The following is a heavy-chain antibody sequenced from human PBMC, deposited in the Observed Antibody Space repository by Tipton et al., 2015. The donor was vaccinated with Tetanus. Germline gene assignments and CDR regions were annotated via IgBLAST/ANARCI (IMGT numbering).Heavy chain of an antibody. J-gene: IGHJ6*03. Sequence: QLVQSGGGVVQPGRSLRLSCAASGFSFSDYGMHWVRQAPGKGLEWVAGMSFDGSSESYADSVRGRFTISRDNFRNTLSLQMRGLGADDTAVYYCARDVQGPYNYYMAVWGKGTTVTVSS. V-gene: IGHV3-30*15. CDR2: MSFDGSSE. CDR1: GFSFSDYG. CDR3: ARDVQGPYNYYMAV.